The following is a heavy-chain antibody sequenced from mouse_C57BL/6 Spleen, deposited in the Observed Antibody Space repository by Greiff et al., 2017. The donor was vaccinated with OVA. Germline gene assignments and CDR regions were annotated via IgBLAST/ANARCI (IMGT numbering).Heavy chain of an antibody. J-gene: IGHJ2*01. D-gene: IGHD1-1*01. CDR1: GYTFTSYW. Sequence: QVQLQQPGTELVKPGASVKLSCKASGYTFTSYWMHWVRQRPGQGLEWIGNINPSNGGTNYNEKFKSKATLTVDKSSSTAYMQLSSLTSEDSAVYYCARGRYGTVYYFDYWGQGTTLTVSS. CDR2: INPSNGGT. CDR3: ARGRYGTVYYFDY. V-gene: IGHV1-53*01.